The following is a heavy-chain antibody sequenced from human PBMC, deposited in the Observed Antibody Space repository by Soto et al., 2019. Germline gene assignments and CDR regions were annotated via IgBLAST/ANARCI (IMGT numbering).Heavy chain of an antibody. V-gene: IGHV2-5*01. Sequence: SGPTLVNPTQTLTLTCTFSGFSLSTTGVGVAWIRQPPGKALEWLALIYWNDYKRYSPSLQSRLSITKDTSKHQVVLTVTNVDAVDTATYYCALVYLWSPEMTRADDYWGQGTLVPVSS. D-gene: IGHD6-19*01. CDR3: ALVYLWSPEMTRADDY. CDR1: GFSLSTTGVG. J-gene: IGHJ4*02. CDR2: IYWNDYK.